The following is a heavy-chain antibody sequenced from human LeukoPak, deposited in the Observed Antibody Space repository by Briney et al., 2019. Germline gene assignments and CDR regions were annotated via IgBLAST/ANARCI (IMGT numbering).Heavy chain of an antibody. J-gene: IGHJ2*01. D-gene: IGHD3-16*01. CDR2: INHSGST. CDR1: GGSFSGYY. Sequence: PSETLPLTCAVYGGSFSGYYWSWIRQPPGKGLEWIGEINHSGSTNYNPSLKSRVTISVDTSKNQFSLKLSSVTAADTAVYYCARATPFAFDLWGRGTLVTVSS. V-gene: IGHV4-34*01. CDR3: ARATPFAFDL.